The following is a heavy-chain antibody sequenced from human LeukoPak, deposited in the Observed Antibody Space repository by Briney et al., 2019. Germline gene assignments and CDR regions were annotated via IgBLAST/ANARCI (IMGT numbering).Heavy chain of an antibody. CDR2: IYYSGST. V-gene: IGHV4-59*01. D-gene: IGHD3-22*01. Sequence: NPSETLSLTCTVSSSSISSYYWSWIRQPPGKGLEWIGYIYYSGSTNYNPSLKSRVTISVDTSKNQFSLKLSSVTAADTAVYYCARGKTYYDISKDAFDIWGQGTMVTVSS. J-gene: IGHJ3*02. CDR1: SSSISSYY. CDR3: ARGKTYYDISKDAFDI.